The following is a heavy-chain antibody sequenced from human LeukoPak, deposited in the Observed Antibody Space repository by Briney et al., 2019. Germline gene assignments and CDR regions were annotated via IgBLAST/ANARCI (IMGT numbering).Heavy chain of an antibody. D-gene: IGHD3-22*01. CDR3: ARANYYDSSGYLVFDY. J-gene: IGHJ4*02. CDR1: GGTFSSYA. V-gene: IGHV1-69*04. Sequence: GASVKVSCKASGGTFSSYAISWVRQAPGQGLEWMGRIIPILGIANYAQKFQGRVTITADKSTSTAYMELSSLRSEDTAVYYCARANYYDSSGYLVFDYWGQGTLVTVSS. CDR2: IIPILGIA.